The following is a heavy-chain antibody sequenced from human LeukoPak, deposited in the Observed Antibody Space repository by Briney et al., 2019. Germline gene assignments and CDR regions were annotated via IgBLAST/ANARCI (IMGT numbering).Heavy chain of an antibody. V-gene: IGHV3-23*01. CDR3: VKRDSAYYFDY. Sequence: PGGSLRLSCEASGFTFSSYAMSWVRQTPGKGLDWVSSVGNVGNTYYADSVKGRFTISRDESKHTVYLQMNSLRAEDTAVYYCVKRDSAYYFDYWGQGALVTVSS. J-gene: IGHJ4*02. D-gene: IGHD2-21*02. CDR2: VGNVGNT. CDR1: GFTFSSYA.